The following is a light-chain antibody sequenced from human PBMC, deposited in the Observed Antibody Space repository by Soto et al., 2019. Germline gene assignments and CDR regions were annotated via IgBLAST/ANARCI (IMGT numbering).Light chain of an antibody. CDR3: NSYTGSSTYV. Sequence: QSALTQPPSVSGSPGQSVAISCTGTSSDVGSYNRVSWYQQPPGAAHKLMIYEVSNRPSGVPDRFSGSKSGNTASLTISGLQAEDEDDYYCNSYTGSSTYVFGTGTKRTVL. V-gene: IGLV2-18*02. CDR2: EVS. J-gene: IGLJ1*01. CDR1: SSDVGSYNR.